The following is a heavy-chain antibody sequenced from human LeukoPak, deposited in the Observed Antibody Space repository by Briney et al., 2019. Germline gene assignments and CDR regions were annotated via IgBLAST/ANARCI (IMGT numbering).Heavy chain of an antibody. CDR1: GFTFSSYA. Sequence: GGSLRLSCAASGFTFSSYAMSWVRQAPGKGLEWVSAISGSGGSTYYADSVKGRFTISRDNSKNTLYLQMNSLRAEDTAVYYCAKSAVADDYYYYYMDVWGKGTTVTVSS. V-gene: IGHV3-23*01. J-gene: IGHJ6*03. CDR3: AKSAVADDYYYYYMDV. D-gene: IGHD6-19*01. CDR2: ISGSGGST.